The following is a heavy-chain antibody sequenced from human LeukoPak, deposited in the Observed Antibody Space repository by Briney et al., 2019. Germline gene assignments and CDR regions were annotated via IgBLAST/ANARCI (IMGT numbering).Heavy chain of an antibody. CDR1: GGSISIYY. CDR3: ARDRELGY. Sequence: PSETLSLTCIVSGGSISIYYWSWIRQPPGNGLEWIGYICNSGSTNYNPSLKSRVTISVDTSKNPFSLNLSSVTAADTAVYYCARDRELGYWGQGTLVTVSS. D-gene: IGHD3-10*01. V-gene: IGHV4-59*01. J-gene: IGHJ4*02. CDR2: ICNSGST.